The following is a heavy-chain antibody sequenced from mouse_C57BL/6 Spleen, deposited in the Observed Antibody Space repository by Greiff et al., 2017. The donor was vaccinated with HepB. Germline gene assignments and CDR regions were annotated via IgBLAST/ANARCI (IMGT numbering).Heavy chain of an antibody. Sequence: QVQLKQPGAELVKPGASVKLSCKASGYTFTSYWMQWVKQRPGQGLEWIGEIDPSDSYTNYNQKFKGKATLTVDTSSSTAYMQLSSLTSEDSAVYYCARGGYVRGSDYWGQGTTLTVSS. D-gene: IGHD2-2*01. CDR1: GYTFTSYW. J-gene: IGHJ2*01. V-gene: IGHV1-50*01. CDR2: IDPSDSYT. CDR3: ARGGYVRGSDY.